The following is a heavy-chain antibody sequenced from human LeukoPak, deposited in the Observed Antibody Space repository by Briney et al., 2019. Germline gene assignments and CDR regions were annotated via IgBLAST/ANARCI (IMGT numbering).Heavy chain of an antibody. V-gene: IGHV4-59*08. CDR2: VYYSGST. Sequence: SETLCLTCAVSGGSISTSFWSWIRHPPRTGLEWLGSVYYSGSTNYNPSLTSRVTVSVDTSKDQFPLRLSSVTAADTAVYYCARPLAVAGGDAFDIWGQGKMVTVSS. J-gene: IGHJ3*02. CDR3: ARPLAVAGGDAFDI. CDR1: GGSISTSF. D-gene: IGHD6-19*01.